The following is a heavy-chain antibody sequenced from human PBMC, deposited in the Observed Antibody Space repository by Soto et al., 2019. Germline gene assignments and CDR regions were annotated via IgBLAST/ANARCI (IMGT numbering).Heavy chain of an antibody. V-gene: IGHV1-18*01. Sequence: QGHLVQSEAEVKKSGASVKVSCKASGYTFTRYGISWVRQAPGQGLEWMGWISGYNGDTNYAQKFQGRVSMTIDTSTTTAYMELRSLTSDDKAVYYCAKNGQPPYYYYGLDVWGQGTKVTVSS. CDR1: GYTFTRYG. CDR3: AKNGQPPYYYYGLDV. J-gene: IGHJ6*02. CDR2: ISGYNGDT. D-gene: IGHD2-8*01.